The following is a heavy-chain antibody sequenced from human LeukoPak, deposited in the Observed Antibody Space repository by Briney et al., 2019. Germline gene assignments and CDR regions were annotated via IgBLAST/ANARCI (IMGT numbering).Heavy chain of an antibody. CDR2: ISYSGST. J-gene: IGHJ4*02. Sequence: ASETLSLTCTVPGGSISSFHWSWVRQSPGKGLEWIGYISYSGSTNYNPSLESRVTISFDTSKNQFSLKLTSVTAADTAVYYCARDPGVTTGTYYFDSWGQGSLVTVSS. D-gene: IGHD1-1*01. CDR1: GGSISSFH. V-gene: IGHV4-59*01. CDR3: ARDPGVTTGTYYFDS.